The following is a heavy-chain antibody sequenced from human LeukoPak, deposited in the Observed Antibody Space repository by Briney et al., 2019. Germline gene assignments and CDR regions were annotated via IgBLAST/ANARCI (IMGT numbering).Heavy chain of an antibody. V-gene: IGHV3-23*01. Sequence: GGSLRLSCAASGFTFSSYAMSWVRQAPGKGLEWVSAISGSGGSTYYADSVRGRFTISRDDSKNTVYLQMNSLRAEDTSVYYCSGSSWYGYFDYWGQGTLVTVSS. CDR1: GFTFSSYA. D-gene: IGHD6-13*01. CDR3: SGSSWYGYFDY. CDR2: ISGSGGST. J-gene: IGHJ4*02.